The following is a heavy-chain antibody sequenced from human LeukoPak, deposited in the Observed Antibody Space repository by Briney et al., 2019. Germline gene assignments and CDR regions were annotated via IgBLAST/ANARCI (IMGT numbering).Heavy chain of an antibody. CDR2: IKEDGSEK. Sequence: PGGTLRLSCVASGFTFSTYGMSWVRQAPGKGLEWVANIKEDGSEKYYVDSVKGRFTISRDNAKNSLYLQMNSLRAEDTAVYYCARALKGVRRRIAGDTTFEYYYYMDVWGKGTTVTISS. CDR1: GFTFSTYG. V-gene: IGHV3-7*01. J-gene: IGHJ6*03. D-gene: IGHD1-26*01. CDR3: ARALKGVRRRIAGDTTFEYYYYMDV.